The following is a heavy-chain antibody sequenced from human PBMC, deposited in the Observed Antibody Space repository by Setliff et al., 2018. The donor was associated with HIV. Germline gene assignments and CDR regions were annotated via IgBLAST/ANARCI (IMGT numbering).Heavy chain of an antibody. J-gene: IGHJ4*02. D-gene: IGHD6-19*01. CDR2: IYSRGST. CDR3: ARDRSFSGIAVAPTGLGY. V-gene: IGHV4-38-2*02. Sequence: SETLSLTCAVSGYSISSGYYWGWIRQPPGKGLEWIGSIYSRGSTYYNPSLKSRVTISVDTSKNQFSLKQSSVTAADTAVYYCARDRSFSGIAVAPTGLGYWGQGTLVTVSS. CDR1: GYSISSGYY.